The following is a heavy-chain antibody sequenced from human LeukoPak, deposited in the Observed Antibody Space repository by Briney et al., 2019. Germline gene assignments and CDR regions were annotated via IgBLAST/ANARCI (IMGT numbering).Heavy chain of an antibody. CDR3: AHTGPKAAAADY. J-gene: IGHJ4*02. D-gene: IGHD6-13*01. Sequence: SGPTLVKPTQTLTLTCTFSGFSLSTSGVGGGWIRQPPGKALEWLALIYWDDDKRYSPSLKSRLTITKDTSKNQVVLTMTNMDPVDTATYYCAHTGPKAAAADYWGRGTLVTVSS. V-gene: IGHV2-5*02. CDR1: GFSLSTSGVG. CDR2: IYWDDDK.